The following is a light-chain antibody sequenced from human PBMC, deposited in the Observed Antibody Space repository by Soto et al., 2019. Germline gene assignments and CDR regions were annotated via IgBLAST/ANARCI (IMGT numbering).Light chain of an antibody. J-gene: IGKJ5*01. CDR2: DAS. CDR3: QQRRNWPPL. Sequence: EIVLTQSPATLSLSPGERATLSCRASQSINSYLAWYQQKPGQAPRLLIYDASNRATDIPARFSGSGSGTDFTLTISSLEPEDFAIYFCQQRRNWPPLFGQGTRLGL. V-gene: IGKV3-11*01. CDR1: QSINSY.